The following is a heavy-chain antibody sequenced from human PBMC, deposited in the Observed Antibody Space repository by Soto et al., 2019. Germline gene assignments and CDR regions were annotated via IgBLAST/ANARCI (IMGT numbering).Heavy chain of an antibody. CDR2: IRSKANSYAT. J-gene: IGHJ4*02. V-gene: IGHV3-73*01. D-gene: IGHD3-22*01. CDR3: TRQRYYDSHSYFDY. CDR1: GFTFSGSA. Sequence: PVGSLRLSCAASGFTFSGSAMHWVRQASGKGLEWVGRIRSKANSYATAYAASVKGRFTISRDDSKNTAYLQMNSLKTEDTAVYYCTRQRYYDSHSYFDYWGQGTLVTVSS.